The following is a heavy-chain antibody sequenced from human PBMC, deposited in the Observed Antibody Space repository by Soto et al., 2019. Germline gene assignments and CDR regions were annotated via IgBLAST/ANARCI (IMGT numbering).Heavy chain of an antibody. CDR1: GYTFTSYD. V-gene: IGHV1-8*01. CDR3: AGGPRRGGHIDY. CDR2: MNPNSGNT. D-gene: IGHD2-21*01. J-gene: IGHJ4*02. Sequence: QVQLVQSGAEVKKPGASVKVSCKASGYTFTSYDINWVRQATGQGLEWMGWMNPNSGNTGYAQKCQGRVAMTRNTSISTAYMELSSLRSEDTAGYYCAGGPRRGGHIDYWGQGTLVTVSS.